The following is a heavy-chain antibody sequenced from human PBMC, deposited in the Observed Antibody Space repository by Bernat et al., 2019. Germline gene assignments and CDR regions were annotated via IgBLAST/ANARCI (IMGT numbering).Heavy chain of an antibody. CDR1: GYSFTSYW. CDR3: ARQVRGAVVAATPFDP. D-gene: IGHD2-15*01. V-gene: IGHV5-51*01. J-gene: IGHJ5*02. Sequence: EVQLVQSGAEVKKPGESLKISCKGSGYSFTSYWIGWVRPMPGKGLEWMGIIYPGDSDTRYSPSFQGQVTISADKSISTAYLQWSSLKASDTAMYYCARQVRGAVVAATPFDPWGQGTLVTVSS. CDR2: IYPGDSDT.